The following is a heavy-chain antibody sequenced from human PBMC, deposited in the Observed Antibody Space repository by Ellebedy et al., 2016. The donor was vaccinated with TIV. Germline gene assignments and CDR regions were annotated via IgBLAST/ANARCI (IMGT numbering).Heavy chain of an antibody. J-gene: IGHJ3*02. CDR2: IDPRDSYT. CDR3: ASLTYCSGGSCYMGTFDI. V-gene: IGHV5-10-1*01. Sequence: GESLKISCKGSGDSFTNYWINWVRQMPGKGLEWMGRIDPRDSYTNYSPSFQGHVNISADKSISTAYLQWSSLKASDTAMYYCASLTYCSGGSCYMGTFDIWGQGIMVTVSS. CDR1: GDSFTNYW. D-gene: IGHD2-15*01.